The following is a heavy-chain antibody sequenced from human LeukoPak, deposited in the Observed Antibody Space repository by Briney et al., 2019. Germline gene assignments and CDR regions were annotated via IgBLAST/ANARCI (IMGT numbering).Heavy chain of an antibody. CDR3: AGGVEMVNWRDAFDI. V-gene: IGHV1-46*01. D-gene: IGHD5-24*01. Sequence: GASVKVSCKASGYTFTCYYMHWVRQAPGQGLEWMGIINPSGGSTSYAQKFQGRVTMTRDTSTSTVYMELSSLRSEDTAVYYCAGGVEMVNWRDAFDIWGQGTMVTVSS. CDR2: INPSGGST. J-gene: IGHJ3*02. CDR1: GYTFTCYY.